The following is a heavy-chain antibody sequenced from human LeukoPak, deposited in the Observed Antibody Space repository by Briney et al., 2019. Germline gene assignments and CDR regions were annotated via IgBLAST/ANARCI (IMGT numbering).Heavy chain of an antibody. D-gene: IGHD2-2*01. V-gene: IGHV4-59*12. CDR2: IYYTGSV. CDR1: GGSITGYY. J-gene: IGHJ3*02. CDR3: ARGGYCSSTSCYPAFDI. Sequence: SETLSLTCTVSGGSITGYYWSWIRQPPGKGLQWIGYIYYTGSVNYNPSLKSRVTISVDTSKNQFSLKLSSVTAADTAVYYCARGGYCSSTSCYPAFDIWGQGTMVTVSS.